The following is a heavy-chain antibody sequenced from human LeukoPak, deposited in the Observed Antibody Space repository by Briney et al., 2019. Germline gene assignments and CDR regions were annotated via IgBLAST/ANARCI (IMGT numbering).Heavy chain of an antibody. J-gene: IGHJ4*02. V-gene: IGHV4-39*07. CDR3: ARESGLYDFWSGQGTTTFDY. D-gene: IGHD3-3*01. CDR1: GVSISGSGHY. Sequence: PSETLSLTCAVSGVSISGSGHYWGWIRQPPGKGLEWIGNIYHSGSTYYNASLQSRVTISIDTSKNQFSLKLSSVTAADTAVYYCARESGLYDFWSGQGTTTFDYWGQGTLVTVSS. CDR2: IYHSGST.